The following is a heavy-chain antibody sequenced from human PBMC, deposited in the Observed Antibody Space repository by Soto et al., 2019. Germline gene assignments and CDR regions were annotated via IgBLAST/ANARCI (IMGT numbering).Heavy chain of an antibody. CDR3: ARDVSFFICGSCYATYAFEI. CDR2: ISSRSSYI. D-gene: IGHD2-15*01. J-gene: IGHJ3*02. Sequence: GGSLRLSCAASGFTFSTYSMNWVRQAPGKGLEWVSSISSRSSYIYYADSVKGRFTISRDNAKNSLFVEMNSLRAEDTAMYYCARDVSFFICGSCYATYAFEIWGQGTMVPGSS. CDR1: GFTFSTYS. V-gene: IGHV3-21*04.